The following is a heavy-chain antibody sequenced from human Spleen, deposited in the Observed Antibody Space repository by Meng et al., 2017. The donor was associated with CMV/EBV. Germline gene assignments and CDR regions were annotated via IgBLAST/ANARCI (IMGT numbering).Heavy chain of an antibody. CDR2: ISNSGRT. CDR3: ARGRTDFDS. Sequence: LSLTCAVYGGSLTDYYWSWIRQSPEKGLEWIGDISNSGRTNYNPSLKSRVTISVDTSNNQFFLKVTSVTAADTAVYYCARGRTDFDSWGQGTLVTVSS. J-gene: IGHJ4*02. D-gene: IGHD1-14*01. CDR1: GGSLTDYY. V-gene: IGHV4-34*01.